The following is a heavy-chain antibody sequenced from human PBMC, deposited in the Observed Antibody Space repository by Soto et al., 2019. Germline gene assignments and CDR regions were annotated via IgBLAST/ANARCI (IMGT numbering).Heavy chain of an antibody. D-gene: IGHD6-13*01. Sequence: SETLSLTCAVYGGSFSGYYWSWIRQPPGKGLEWIGEINHSGSTNYNPSLKSRVTISVDTSKNQFSLKLSSVTAADTAVYYCARGSDSSSWHGGWFDPWGQGTLVTVSS. V-gene: IGHV4-34*01. CDR1: GGSFSGYY. CDR2: INHSGST. J-gene: IGHJ5*02. CDR3: ARGSDSSSWHGGWFDP.